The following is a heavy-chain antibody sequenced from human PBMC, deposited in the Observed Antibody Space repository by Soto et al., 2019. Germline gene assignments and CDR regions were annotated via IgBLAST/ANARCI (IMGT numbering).Heavy chain of an antibody. CDR3: ARYYDSSGLDYYYYGMDV. Sequence: SVKVSCKASGGTFSSYAISWVRQAPGQGLEWMGGIIPIFGTANYAQKFQGRVTITADESTSTAYMEPSSLRSEDTAVYYCARYYDSSGLDYYYYGMDVWGQGTTVTVSS. CDR1: GGTFSSYA. V-gene: IGHV1-69*13. CDR2: IIPIFGTA. J-gene: IGHJ6*02. D-gene: IGHD3-22*01.